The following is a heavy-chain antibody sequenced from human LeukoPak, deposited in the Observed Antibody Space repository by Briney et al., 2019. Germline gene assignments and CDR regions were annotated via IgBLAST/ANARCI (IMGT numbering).Heavy chain of an antibody. Sequence: GGSLRLSCAASGFTFSCCAMHWVRQAPGKGLEWVSAISGSGGSTYYADSVKGRFTISRDNSKNTLYLQMNSLRAEDTAVYYCAKGSAYDFWSGYHPFDYWGQGTLVTVSS. D-gene: IGHD3-3*01. J-gene: IGHJ4*02. CDR1: GFTFSCCA. V-gene: IGHV3-23*01. CDR3: AKGSAYDFWSGYHPFDY. CDR2: ISGSGGST.